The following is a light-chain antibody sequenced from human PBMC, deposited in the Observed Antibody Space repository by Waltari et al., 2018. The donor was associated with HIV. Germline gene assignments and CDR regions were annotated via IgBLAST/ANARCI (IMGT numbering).Light chain of an antibody. CDR2: AVS. CDR3: SSYAGSNKVI. V-gene: IGLV2-8*01. J-gene: IGLJ2*01. Sequence: QSALTQPPSASGSPGQSVTISCTGTSSDVGGYNYVSWYQQHPGKAPKLMIYAVSKRPSGVPARFSGSESGNTASLTVSGLQAEDEAEYYCSSYAGSNKVIFGGGTKLTVL. CDR1: SSDVGGYNY.